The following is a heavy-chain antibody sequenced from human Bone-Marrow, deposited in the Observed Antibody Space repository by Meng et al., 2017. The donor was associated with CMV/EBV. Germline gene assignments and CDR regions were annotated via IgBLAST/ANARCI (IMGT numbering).Heavy chain of an antibody. V-gene: IGHV1-2*02. CDR1: GYTFTGYY. Sequence: ASVKVSCKASGYTFTGYYMHWVRQAPGQGLEWMGWINPNSGGTNYAQKFQGRVTMTRDTSISTAYMELSRLRSDDTAVYYCARGVAAGPYMWWFDPWGQGTLVTVSS. CDR3: ARGVAAGPYMWWFDP. J-gene: IGHJ5*02. CDR2: INPNSGGT. D-gene: IGHD6-13*01.